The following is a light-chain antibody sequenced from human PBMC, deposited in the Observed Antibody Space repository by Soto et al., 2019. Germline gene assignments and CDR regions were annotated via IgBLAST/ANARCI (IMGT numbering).Light chain of an antibody. J-gene: IGLJ2*01. CDR2: EVS. CDR3: SSYAGSNNMV. V-gene: IGLV2-8*01. Sequence: QSVLTQPPSASGSPGQSVTISCTGTSSDVGGYNYVSWYQQHPGKAPKLIIYEVSKWPSGVPDRFSGSKSGNTASLTVSGLQAEDDADYYCSSYAGSNNMVFGGGTKLTVL. CDR1: SSDVGGYNY.